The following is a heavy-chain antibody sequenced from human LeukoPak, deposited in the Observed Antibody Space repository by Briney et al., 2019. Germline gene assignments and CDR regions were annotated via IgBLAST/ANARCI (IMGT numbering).Heavy chain of an antibody. J-gene: IGHJ5*02. V-gene: IGHV1-2*02. D-gene: IGHD6-13*01. Sequence: ASVKVSCKASGYTFTGYYMHWARQAPGQGLEWMGWINPNSGGTNYAQKFQGRVTMTRDTSISTAYMELSRLRSDDTAVYYCARDQSSSWYRDWFDPWGQGTLVTVSS. CDR3: ARDQSSSWYRDWFDP. CDR1: GYTFTGYY. CDR2: INPNSGGT.